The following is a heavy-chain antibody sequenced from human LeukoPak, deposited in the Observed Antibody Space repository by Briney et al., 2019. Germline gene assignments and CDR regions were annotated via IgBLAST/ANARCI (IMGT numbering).Heavy chain of an antibody. Sequence: GASVKVSCKASGYTFTSYGISWVRQAPGQGLEWMGWISGSNGNTSYAQKLQGRVTMTTDTSTSTAYMELRSLRSDDTAVYYCAKDYNYVIDYWGQGTLITVSS. CDR2: ISGSNGNT. J-gene: IGHJ4*02. CDR3: AKDYNYVIDY. D-gene: IGHD5-18*01. V-gene: IGHV1-18*01. CDR1: GYTFTSYG.